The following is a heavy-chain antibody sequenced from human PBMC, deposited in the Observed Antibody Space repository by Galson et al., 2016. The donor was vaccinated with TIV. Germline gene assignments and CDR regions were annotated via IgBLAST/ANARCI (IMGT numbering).Heavy chain of an antibody. Sequence: SLRLSCAASGLTFNNYYIHWVRQAPGKGLVWVSRISSDGSSTNYADSVKGRFTVSRDNAKNTLYLQMTSLRAEDPAVYYCASSKTGDYDWGQGTLVTVSS. D-gene: IGHD4-17*01. CDR3: ASSKTGDYD. V-gene: IGHV3-74*01. CDR1: GLTFNNYY. CDR2: ISSDGSST. J-gene: IGHJ4*02.